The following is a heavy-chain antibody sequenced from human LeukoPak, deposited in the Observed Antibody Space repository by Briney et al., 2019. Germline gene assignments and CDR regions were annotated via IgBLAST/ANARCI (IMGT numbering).Heavy chain of an antibody. D-gene: IGHD1-26*01. V-gene: IGHV3-30-3*01. CDR1: GFTFDNYA. CDR3: AVGLTI. Sequence: GGSLRLSCADSGFTFDNYAMHWVHQAPGKGLEWVALISNDGTNKYYADSVKGRFTMSRDNSKSTVYLQVNSLRAEDTAVYYCAVGLTIWGQGTMVTVSS. CDR2: ISNDGTNK. J-gene: IGHJ3*02.